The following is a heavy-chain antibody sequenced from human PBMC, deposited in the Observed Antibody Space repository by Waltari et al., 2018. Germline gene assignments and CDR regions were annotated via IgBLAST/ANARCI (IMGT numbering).Heavy chain of an antibody. CDR2: LIPMFNNP. CDR3: ARGSKFGDYGDLDY. D-gene: IGHD4-17*01. Sequence: VQLVQSGAEVKKPGSSVRVSCKTSGDVFEHYAISWVRQAPGKGLEWMGGLIPMFNNPNYAQRFEGTVTITADESTSTGYMELTGLTSEDTAIYYCARGSKFGDYGDLDYWGQGTLVTVS. J-gene: IGHJ4*02. V-gene: IGHV1-69*01. CDR1: GDVFEHYA.